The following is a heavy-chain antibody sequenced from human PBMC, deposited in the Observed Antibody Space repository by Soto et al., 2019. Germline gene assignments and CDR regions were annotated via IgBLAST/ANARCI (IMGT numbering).Heavy chain of an antibody. D-gene: IGHD2-15*01. V-gene: IGHV3-48*03. CDR2: ISSSGSTI. Sequence: GGSLRLSCAASGFTFSSYEVNWVRQAPGKGLEWVSYISSSGSTIYYADSVKGRFTISRDNAKNSLYLQMNSLRAEDTAVYYCARDRVNCSGGSCYFCPFDYWGQGTLVTVS. J-gene: IGHJ4*02. CDR1: GFTFSSYE. CDR3: ARDRVNCSGGSCYFCPFDY.